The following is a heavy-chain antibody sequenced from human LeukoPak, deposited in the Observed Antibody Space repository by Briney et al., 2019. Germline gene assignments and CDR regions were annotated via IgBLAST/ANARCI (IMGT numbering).Heavy chain of an antibody. Sequence: GGSLRPSCAASGFTFSTYAMSWVRQAPGKGLEWVSTISGSGGSTYSADSVKGRFTISRDNSKNTLYLQMNSLRAEDTAVYYCARALGQLVFDYWGQGTLVTVSS. CDR1: GFTFSTYA. D-gene: IGHD6-13*01. V-gene: IGHV3-23*01. CDR2: ISGSGGST. J-gene: IGHJ4*02. CDR3: ARALGQLVFDY.